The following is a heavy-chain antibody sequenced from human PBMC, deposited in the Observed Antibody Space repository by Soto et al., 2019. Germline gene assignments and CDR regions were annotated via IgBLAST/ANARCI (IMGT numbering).Heavy chain of an antibody. Sequence: GGSLRLSCAASGFTFSSYGMHWVRQAPGKGLEWVAVIWYDGSNKYYADSVKGRFTISRDNSKNTLYLQMNSLRAEDTAVYYCARDFEPNIVATIFTYWGQGILVTVS. D-gene: IGHD5-12*01. CDR2: IWYDGSNK. CDR3: ARDFEPNIVATIFTY. J-gene: IGHJ4*02. V-gene: IGHV3-33*01. CDR1: GFTFSSYG.